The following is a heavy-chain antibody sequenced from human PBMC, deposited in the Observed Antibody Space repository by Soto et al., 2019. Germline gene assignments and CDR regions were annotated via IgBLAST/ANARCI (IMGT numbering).Heavy chain of an antibody. CDR2: IYDSGST. Sequence: SETLSLTCTVSGGSIASGGYCLSWIRQHPWKGLEWLGYIYDSGSTFYNPSLKSRITLSVDTSKNQFSLKLSSVTVADTAVYFCARKQAGYFYGIDYWGQGTLVTVSS. V-gene: IGHV4-31*03. CDR3: ARKQAGYFYGIDY. D-gene: IGHD3-10*01. CDR1: GGSIASGGYC. J-gene: IGHJ4*02.